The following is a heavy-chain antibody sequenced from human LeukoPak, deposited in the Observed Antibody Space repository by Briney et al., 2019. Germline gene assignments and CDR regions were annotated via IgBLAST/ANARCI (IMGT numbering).Heavy chain of an antibody. V-gene: IGHV3-7*01. CDR2: IKPDGSEA. CDR3: ARGQLADDQ. D-gene: IGHD2-15*01. Sequence: PGRSLRLSCATSGFTFSTYWMSWVRQTPGRVLEWVAKIKPDGSEASYVDSVKGRFTISRDNAKNSVYLQMNSLRVEDTAVYYCARGQLADDQWGQGALVTVSS. CDR1: GFTFSTYW. J-gene: IGHJ4*02.